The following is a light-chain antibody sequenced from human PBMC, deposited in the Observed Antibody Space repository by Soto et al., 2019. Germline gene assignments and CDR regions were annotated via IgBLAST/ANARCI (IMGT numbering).Light chain of an antibody. CDR1: SRDVGGYNY. CDR3: SSYAGSNNVL. Sequence: QSALTQPPSASGSPGQSVTISCTGTSRDVGGYNYVSWYQQHPGKAPKLMIFEVSKRPSGVPDRFSGSKSGNTASLTVSGLQAEDVADYFCSSYAGSNNVLFGGGTKLTVL. CDR2: EVS. J-gene: IGLJ2*01. V-gene: IGLV2-8*01.